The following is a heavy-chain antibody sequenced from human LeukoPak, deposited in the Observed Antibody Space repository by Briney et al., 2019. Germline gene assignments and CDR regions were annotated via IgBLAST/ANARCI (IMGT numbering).Heavy chain of an antibody. CDR3: AKLDGYSSGWYDY. CDR1: GFTFDDYA. CDR2: ISWNSGSI. J-gene: IGHJ4*02. Sequence: GRSLRLSCAASGFTFDDYAMHWVRHAPGKGLEWVSDISWNSGSIGYADSVKGRFTISRDNAKNSLYLQMNSLRAEDTALYYCAKLDGYSSGWYDYWGQGTLVTVSS. V-gene: IGHV3-9*01. D-gene: IGHD6-19*01.